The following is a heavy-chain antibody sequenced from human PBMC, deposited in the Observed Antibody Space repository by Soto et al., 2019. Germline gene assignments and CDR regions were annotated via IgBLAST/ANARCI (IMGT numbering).Heavy chain of an antibody. J-gene: IGHJ4*02. CDR3: VQITPYDCTGYYFDY. Sequence: QITLKESGHTLVKPTQPLTLTCTLSGFSLSTTPVGVGWIRQPPGKALDWLALIYWDDDRRYTPSLNNRLSINKVTSGGQVVLTMTHIDPLDTASWYCVQITPYDCTGYYFDYWCPGILVRVSS. V-gene: IGHV2-5*02. CDR2: IYWDDDR. CDR1: GFSLSTTPVG. D-gene: IGHD3-16*01.